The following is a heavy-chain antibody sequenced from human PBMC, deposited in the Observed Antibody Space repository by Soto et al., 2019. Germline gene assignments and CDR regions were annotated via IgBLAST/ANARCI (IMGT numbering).Heavy chain of an antibody. CDR1: GYTFTDYW. CDR3: ARHTSNFRYYYYAMDV. CDR2: IYPGDSDT. V-gene: IGHV5-51*01. J-gene: IGHJ6*02. Sequence: GASLKISCKGSGYTFTDYWIGWVRQLPGKGLEWMGIIYPGDSDTRYSPSFQCQVTITADKSTSTAYLQWNTLKASDTAMYYCARHTSNFRYYYYAMDVWGQGTTVTVSS. D-gene: IGHD2-2*01.